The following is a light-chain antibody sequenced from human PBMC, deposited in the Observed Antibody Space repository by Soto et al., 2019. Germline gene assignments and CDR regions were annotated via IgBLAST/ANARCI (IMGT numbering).Light chain of an antibody. J-gene: IGLJ2*01. CDR2: KDS. V-gene: IGLV3-1*01. CDR3: QAWDSSTMI. CDR1: KLGDKY. Sequence: SYELTQPPSVSVSPGQTASITCSGDKLGDKYACWYQQKPGQSPILVIYKDSKRPSGIPERFSGSNSGNTATLTIIGTQAMDEADYYCQAWDSSTMIFGGGTKLTVL.